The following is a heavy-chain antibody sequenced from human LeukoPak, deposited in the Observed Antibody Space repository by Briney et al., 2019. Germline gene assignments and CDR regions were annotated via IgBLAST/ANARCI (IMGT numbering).Heavy chain of an antibody. CDR1: GFTFSSYG. V-gene: IGHV3-33*01. D-gene: IGHD5-12*01. J-gene: IGHJ4*02. CDR2: IWYDGSNK. Sequence: AGGSLRLSCAASGFTFSSYGMHWVRQAPGKGLEWVAVIWYDGSNKYYADSVKGRFTISRDNSKNTLYLQMTSLRAEDTAVYYCARDGDIVATVQIGDYFDYWGQGTLVTVSS. CDR3: ARDGDIVATVQIGDYFDY.